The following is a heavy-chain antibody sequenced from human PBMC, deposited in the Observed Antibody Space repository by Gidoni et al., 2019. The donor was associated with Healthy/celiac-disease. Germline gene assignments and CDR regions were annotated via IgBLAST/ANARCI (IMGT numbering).Heavy chain of an antibody. Sequence: EVQLVESGGGLVQPGGSLRLPCAASGFTFSSDSMNWVRQAPGKGLEWVSYISSSSSTIYYADSVKGRFTISRDNAKNSLYLQMNSLRDEDTAVYYCARDLIAYYDSSGYYNWFDPWGQGTLVTVSS. V-gene: IGHV3-48*02. J-gene: IGHJ5*02. CDR2: ISSSSSTI. CDR1: GFTFSSDS. CDR3: ARDLIAYYDSSGYYNWFDP. D-gene: IGHD3-22*01.